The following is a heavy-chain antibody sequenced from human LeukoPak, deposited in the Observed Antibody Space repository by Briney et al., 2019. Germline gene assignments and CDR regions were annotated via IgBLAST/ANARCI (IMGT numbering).Heavy chain of an antibody. CDR1: GGSISSSSYY. V-gene: IGHV4-39*01. CDR2: IYYSGST. J-gene: IGHJ3*02. Sequence: PSETLSLTCTVSGGSISSSSYYWGWIRQPPGKGLEWIGSIYYSGSTYYNPSLKSRVTISVDPSKNQFSLKLSSVTAAATAVYYCARFRDWGLRYLKDAFDIWGQGTMVTVSS. CDR3: ARFRDWGLRYLKDAFDI. D-gene: IGHD3-9*01.